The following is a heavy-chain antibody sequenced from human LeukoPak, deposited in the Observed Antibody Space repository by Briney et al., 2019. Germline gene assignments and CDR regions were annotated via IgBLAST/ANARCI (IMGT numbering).Heavy chain of an antibody. CDR2: IYPGDSDT. J-gene: IGHJ4*02. CDR3: ARQGLFTLTRDIVVVPAAMAY. V-gene: IGHV5-51*01. Sequence: GESLKISCKGSGCSFTSYWIDWVRQMPGKGLEWMGIIYPGDSDTRYSPSFQGQVTISADKSISTAYLQWSSLKASDTAMYYCARQGLFTLTRDIVVVPAAMAYWGQGTLVTVSS. CDR1: GCSFTSYW. D-gene: IGHD2-2*01.